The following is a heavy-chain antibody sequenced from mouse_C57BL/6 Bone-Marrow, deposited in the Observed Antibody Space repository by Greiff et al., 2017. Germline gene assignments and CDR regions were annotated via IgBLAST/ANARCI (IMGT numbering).Heavy chain of an antibody. Sequence: VKLQESGPGLVQPSQSLSITCTVSGFSLTSYGVHWVRQSPGKGLEWLGVIWSGGSTDYNAAFISRLSISKDNSNSQVFFKMNSLQADDTAIYYCASIYYGNPFAYWGQGTLVTVSA. V-gene: IGHV2-2*01. J-gene: IGHJ3*01. CDR2: IWSGGST. D-gene: IGHD2-1*01. CDR3: ASIYYGNPFAY. CDR1: GFSLTSYG.